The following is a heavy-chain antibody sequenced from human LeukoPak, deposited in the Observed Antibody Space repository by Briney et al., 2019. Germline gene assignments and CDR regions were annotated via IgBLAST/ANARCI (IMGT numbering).Heavy chain of an antibody. CDR3: ARGKIVGATKNDY. D-gene: IGHD1-26*01. CDR2: IKQDGGEK. V-gene: IGHV3-7*03. Sequence: PGGSLRLSCAASGFTFSNYWMSWVRQAPGKRLEWVANIKQDGGEKYYVDSVKGRFTISRDNAQNSLYLHMNSLRAEDTAVYYCARGKIVGATKNDYWGQGILVTVSS. J-gene: IGHJ4*02. CDR1: GFTFSNYW.